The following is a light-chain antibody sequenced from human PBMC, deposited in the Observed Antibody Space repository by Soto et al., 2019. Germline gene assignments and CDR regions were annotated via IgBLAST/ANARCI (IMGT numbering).Light chain of an antibody. J-gene: IGLJ2*01. CDR3: QTWGTGFRYVV. Sequence: QSVLTQSPSASASLGASVKLTCTLSSGHSSYAIAWHQQQPEKGPRYLMKLNSDGSHSKGDGIPDRFSGSSSGAERYLAISSLQSEDEADYYCQTWGTGFRYVVFGGGTKLTVL. CDR1: SGHSSYA. CDR2: LNSDGSH. V-gene: IGLV4-69*01.